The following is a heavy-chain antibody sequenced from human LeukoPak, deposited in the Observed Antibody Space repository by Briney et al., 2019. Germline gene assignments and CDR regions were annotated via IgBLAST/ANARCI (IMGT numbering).Heavy chain of an antibody. Sequence: GGSLRLSCAASGFTFSSDWMSWGRQAPGKGLEWVANIKQDGSEKYYVDSVKGRFTISRDNAKNSLYLQMNSLRAEDTAVYYCARVMSDFSSSWYFGNYYYYYYMDVWGKGTTVTISS. V-gene: IGHV3-7*01. CDR2: IKQDGSEK. J-gene: IGHJ6*03. CDR1: GFTFSSDW. CDR3: ARVMSDFSSSWYFGNYYYYYYMDV. D-gene: IGHD6-13*01.